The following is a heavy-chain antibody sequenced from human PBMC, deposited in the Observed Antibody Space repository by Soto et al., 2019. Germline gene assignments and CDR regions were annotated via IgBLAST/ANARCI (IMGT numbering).Heavy chain of an antibody. CDR2: ISYDGSNK. J-gene: IGHJ6*02. V-gene: IGHV3-30-3*01. D-gene: IGHD2-2*02. Sequence: SLRLSCAASGFTFSSYAMHWVRQAPGKGLEWVAVISYDGSNKYYADSVKGRFTISRDNSKNTLYLQMNSLRAEDTAVYYCARDERLVVPAAIGMDVWGQGTTVTVSS. CDR3: ARDERLVVPAAIGMDV. CDR1: GFTFSSYA.